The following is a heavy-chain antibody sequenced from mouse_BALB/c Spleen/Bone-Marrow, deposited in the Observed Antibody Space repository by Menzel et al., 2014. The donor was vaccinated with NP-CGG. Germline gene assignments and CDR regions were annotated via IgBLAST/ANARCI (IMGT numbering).Heavy chain of an antibody. CDR3: ARGYDYDFDY. CDR2: ISSGGSA. J-gene: IGHJ2*01. V-gene: IGHV5-6-5*01. D-gene: IGHD2-4*01. Sequence: EVMLVESGGGLVKPGGSLKLSCAASGFTFSNFAMSWVRQTPDKRLEWVASISSGGSAYYPDSVKGRLSISRDNARDILFLQMSSLRSEDTAMYYCARGYDYDFDYWGQGTTLTVSS. CDR1: GFTFSNFA.